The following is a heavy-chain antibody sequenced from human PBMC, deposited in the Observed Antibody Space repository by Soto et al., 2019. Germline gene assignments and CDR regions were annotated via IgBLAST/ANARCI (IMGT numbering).Heavy chain of an antibody. CDR3: DRSQTTVTSYDY. V-gene: IGHV4-59*12. Sequence: SETLSLTCTVSGGSISSYYWSWIRQPPGKGLEWIGYIYYSGSTNYNPSLKSRVTTSVDRSKNQFSLKLSSVTAADTAVYYCDRSQTTVTSYDYWGQGTLVTVSS. D-gene: IGHD4-17*01. CDR1: GGSISSYY. J-gene: IGHJ4*02. CDR2: IYYSGST.